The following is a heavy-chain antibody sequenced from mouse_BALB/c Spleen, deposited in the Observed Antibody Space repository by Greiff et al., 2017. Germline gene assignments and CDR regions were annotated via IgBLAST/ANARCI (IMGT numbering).Heavy chain of an antibody. CDR3: ARVYYEDYFDY. Sequence: EVKLVESGGGLVKPGGSLKLSCAASGFAFSSYDMSWVRQTPEKRLEWVAYISSGGGSTYYPDTVKGRFTISRDNAKNTLYLQMSSLKSEDTAMYYCARVYYEDYFDYWGQGTTLTVSS. D-gene: IGHD2-4*01. J-gene: IGHJ2*01. CDR2: ISSGGGST. CDR1: GFAFSSYD. V-gene: IGHV5-12-1*01.